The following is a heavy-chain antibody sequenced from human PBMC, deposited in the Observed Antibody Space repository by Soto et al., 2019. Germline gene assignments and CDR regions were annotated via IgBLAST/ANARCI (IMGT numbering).Heavy chain of an antibody. Sequence: SESLALTCAVSGGCMRSGGDYWSWIRQHPGKGLEWIGYIYYSGSTYYNPSLKSRVTISVDTSKNQFSLKLSSVTAADTAVYYCARVNPAAAGPYFDYWGQGTLVTVSS. CDR3: ARVNPAAAGPYFDY. V-gene: IGHV4-31*11. D-gene: IGHD6-13*01. J-gene: IGHJ4*02. CDR2: IYYSGST. CDR1: GGCMRSGGDY.